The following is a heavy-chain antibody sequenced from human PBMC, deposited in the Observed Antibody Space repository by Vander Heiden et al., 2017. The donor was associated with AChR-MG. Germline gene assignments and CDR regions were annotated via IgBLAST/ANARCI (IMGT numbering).Heavy chain of an antibody. CDR1: GFTFGDYA. CDR3: TMVQGVHYYYYMDV. V-gene: IGHV3-49*04. CDR2: IRSKAYGGTT. Sequence: EVQLVESGGGLVQPGRSLRLSCTASGFTFGDYAMSWVRQAPGKGLEWVGFIRSKAYGGTTEYAASVKGRFTISRDDSKSIAYLQMNSLKTEDTAVYYCTMVQGVHYYYYMDVWGKGTTVTVSS. D-gene: IGHD3-10*01. J-gene: IGHJ6*03.